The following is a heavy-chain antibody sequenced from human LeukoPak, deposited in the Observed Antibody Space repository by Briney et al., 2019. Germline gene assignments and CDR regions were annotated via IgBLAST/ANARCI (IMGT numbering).Heavy chain of an antibody. V-gene: IGHV3-23*01. CDR2: VSGSDYSR. CDR3: AKGGVSMIRGAAFDS. Sequence: GGSLRLSCRVSGITFRNYDMSWVRLAPGRGLEWVSDVSGSDYSRYYLDSVEGRFTIYRDNSNNTLYLQMDSLRDEDTAVYYCAKGGVSMIRGAAFDSWGQGTQVIVSS. J-gene: IGHJ4*02. CDR1: GITFRNYD. D-gene: IGHD3-10*01.